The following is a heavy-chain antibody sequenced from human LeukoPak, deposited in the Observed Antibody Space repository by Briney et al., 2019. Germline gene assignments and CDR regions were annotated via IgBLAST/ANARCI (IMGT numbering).Heavy chain of an antibody. D-gene: IGHD6-19*01. CDR2: IYFKGNT. V-gene: IGHV4-59*08. CDR1: GGSLNKYC. Sequence: SETLSLTCNVSGGSLNKYCWNWIRQTPGKGLEWIGYIYFKGNTSYNPSLTSRVDISLDASRNEFSVKLNSVTAADTAIYYCARFRAVSGTKGSFDVWGQGTVVTVSS. J-gene: IGHJ3*01. CDR3: ARFRAVSGTKGSFDV.